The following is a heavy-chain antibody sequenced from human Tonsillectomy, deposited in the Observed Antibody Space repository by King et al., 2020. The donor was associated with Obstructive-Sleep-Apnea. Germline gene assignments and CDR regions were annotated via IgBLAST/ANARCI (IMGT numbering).Heavy chain of an antibody. J-gene: IGHJ3*02. CDR3: AKGLIVVVIPGADALDI. CDR1: GFTFSSYA. D-gene: IGHD3-22*01. Sequence: VQLVESGGGLVQPGGSLRLSCAASGFTFSSYAMSWVRQAPGKGLEWGSGISGSGGSTYYADSVQGRFTISRDNSKNTLYLQMNSLRAEDTAVYYCAKGLIVVVIPGADALDIWGQGTMVTVSS. CDR2: ISGSGGST. V-gene: IGHV3-23*04.